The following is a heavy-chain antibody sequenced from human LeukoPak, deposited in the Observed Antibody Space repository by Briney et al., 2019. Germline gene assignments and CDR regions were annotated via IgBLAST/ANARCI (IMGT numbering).Heavy chain of an antibody. D-gene: IGHD3-10*01. J-gene: IGHJ4*02. CDR3: ARVRSQHYSTDY. V-gene: IGHV3-30-3*01. CDR1: GFTFRSYA. CDR2: ISWDGTIK. Sequence: PGGSLRLSCAASGFTFRSYAIHWVRQAPGKGLEWVALISWDGTIKYYADSVKGRFSISRDNSKNTLSLQMNSLRGEDTAVYYCARVRSQHYSTDYWGQGTLVTVSS.